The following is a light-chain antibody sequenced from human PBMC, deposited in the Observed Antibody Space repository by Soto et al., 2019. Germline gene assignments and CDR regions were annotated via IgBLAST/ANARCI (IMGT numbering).Light chain of an antibody. V-gene: IGKV3-20*01. J-gene: IGKJ1*01. Sequence: EIVLTQSPGTLSLSPGERATLSCRAGQSVISSYLAWYQQKPGQAPRLLIYDASTRATGIPDRFSGSGSGTDFTLTISRLEPEDFAIYYCQQYGTSPGTFGQGTKVEIK. CDR2: DAS. CDR3: QQYGTSPGT. CDR1: QSVISSY.